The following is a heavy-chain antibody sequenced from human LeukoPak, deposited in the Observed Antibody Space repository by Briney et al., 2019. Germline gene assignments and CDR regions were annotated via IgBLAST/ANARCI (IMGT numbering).Heavy chain of an antibody. CDR2: IIPILGIA. J-gene: IGHJ4*02. CDR3: ARTPVAIFGVVTLSL. CDR1: GGTFSSYA. V-gene: IGHV1-69*04. Sequence: SVKVSCKASGGTFSSYAISWVRQAPGQGLEWMGRIIPILGIANYAQKFQGRVTITADKSTSTAYMELSSLRSEDTAVYYCARTPVAIFGVVTLSLWGQGTLVTVSS. D-gene: IGHD3-3*01.